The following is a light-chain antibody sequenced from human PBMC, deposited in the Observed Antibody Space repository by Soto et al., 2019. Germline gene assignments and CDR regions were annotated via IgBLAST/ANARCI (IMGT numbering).Light chain of an antibody. CDR1: QSVLYSSNNKNY. J-gene: IGKJ2*01. CDR2: WAS. Sequence: DIVMTQSPDSLAVSLGERATINCKSSQSVLYSSNNKNYLAWYQHKPGQPPKLLIYWASTRESGVPERFSGSGSGTDFTLTISSLQAEDVAVYYCQQSYSTPNTFGQGTKLEIK. CDR3: QQSYSTPNT. V-gene: IGKV4-1*01.